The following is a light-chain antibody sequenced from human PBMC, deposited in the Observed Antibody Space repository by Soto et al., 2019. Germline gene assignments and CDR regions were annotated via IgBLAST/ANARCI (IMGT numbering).Light chain of an antibody. Sequence: EVRMTQSPGTLSVSPGERATLSSRASQSVSGDLAWYQHKPGQAPRLLIYAASTRATGIPARFSGSGSGTEFTLTIGSLQSEDFAIYYCHQYNKWPYTFGPGTKVDIK. CDR2: AAS. CDR3: HQYNKWPYT. CDR1: QSVSGD. J-gene: IGKJ3*01. V-gene: IGKV3-15*01.